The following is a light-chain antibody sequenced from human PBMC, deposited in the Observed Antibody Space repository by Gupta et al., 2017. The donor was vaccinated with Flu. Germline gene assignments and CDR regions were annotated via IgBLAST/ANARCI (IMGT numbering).Light chain of an antibody. CDR3: GTSDSSLNTFV. V-gene: IGLV1-51*01. J-gene: IGLJ1*01. CDR2: YKN. Sequence: QSLLTQPPSMSAAPGQKVTISCSGSSSNIGNNYVSWYHQIPGTAPKLLIFYKNKRPSGIPDRFSASPSGNSATPDTTGLQTGEEADDYCGTSDSSLNTFVFGSGTKLTVL. CDR1: SSNIGNNY.